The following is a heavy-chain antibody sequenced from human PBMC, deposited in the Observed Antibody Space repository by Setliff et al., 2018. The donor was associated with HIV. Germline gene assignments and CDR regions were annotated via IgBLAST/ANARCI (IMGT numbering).Heavy chain of an antibody. CDR1: GGSFSGYY. CDR3: AGGPGTTSIAY. CDR2: INHSGGT. D-gene: IGHD1-26*01. J-gene: IGHJ4*02. V-gene: IGHV4-34*01. Sequence: SETLSLTCAVYGGSFSGYYWSWIRQPPGKGLEWIGEINHSGGTNYNMSLWSRVTISLDASRNQFSLELISVTAADTAVYYCAGGPGTTSIAYWAQGTLVTVSS.